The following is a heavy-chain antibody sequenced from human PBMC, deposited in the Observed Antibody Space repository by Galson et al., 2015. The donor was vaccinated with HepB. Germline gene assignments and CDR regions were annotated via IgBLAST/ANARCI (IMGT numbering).Heavy chain of an antibody. Sequence: SVKVSCKASGFTFTLYTFHWARQAPGQGLEWMGWINAGNGDTVYSRNFKGRVAITRDTSATTAYMELNSLKYEDTAVYFCARGALWFGDLRNWFDPWGQGTTVTVSS. V-gene: IGHV1-3*01. J-gene: IGHJ5*01. CDR3: ARGALWFGDLRNWFDP. D-gene: IGHD3-10*01. CDR1: GFTFTLYT. CDR2: INAGNGDT.